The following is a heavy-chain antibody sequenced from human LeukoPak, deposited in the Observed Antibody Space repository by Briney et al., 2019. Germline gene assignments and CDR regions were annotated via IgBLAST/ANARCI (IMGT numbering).Heavy chain of an antibody. V-gene: IGHV4-59*01. D-gene: IGHD3-3*01. J-gene: IGHJ5*02. CDR3: AREASYDFWSGYYEYWLDL. Sequence: SGTLSLTCTLSVGSITSYYGSWSRQPPGKGLEWRGYIYYSGSTNYNPSLKSRVTISVDTSKNQFSLKLSSVPAADTDVYYCAREASYDFWSGYYEYWLDLWGQGTLVSVSS. CDR2: IYYSGST. CDR1: VGSITSYY.